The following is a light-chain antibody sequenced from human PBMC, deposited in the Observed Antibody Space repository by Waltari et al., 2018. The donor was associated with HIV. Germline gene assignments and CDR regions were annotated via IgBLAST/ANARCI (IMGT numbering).Light chain of an antibody. Sequence: EIVFTQSPGTLSLSPGEGATLSCRASQSFSSSYLAWYRQKTGQAPRLLIDGISSRVTGTQDRFSGSGSGTDFTRTISRLEPEDFAVYYCQQYGSSRYTFGQGTKLEIK. CDR2: GIS. CDR3: QQYGSSRYT. V-gene: IGKV3-20*01. J-gene: IGKJ2*01. CDR1: QSFSSSY.